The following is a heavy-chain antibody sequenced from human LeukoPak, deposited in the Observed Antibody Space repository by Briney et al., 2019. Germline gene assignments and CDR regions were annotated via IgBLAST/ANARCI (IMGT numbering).Heavy chain of an antibody. Sequence: SETLSLTCSVSGGSISSYYWSWIRQPAGEGREWLGRIYTTGNTDYNPSLKSRVTMSVDTSKNQFSLNLSSVTAADTAVYYCARDARGWSGFDYWGQGTLVTVSS. V-gene: IGHV4-4*07. D-gene: IGHD3-3*01. CDR2: IYTTGNT. CDR3: ARDARGWSGFDY. CDR1: GGSISSYY. J-gene: IGHJ4*02.